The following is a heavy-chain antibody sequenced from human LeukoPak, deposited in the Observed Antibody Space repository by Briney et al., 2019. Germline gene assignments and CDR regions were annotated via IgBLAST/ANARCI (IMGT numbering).Heavy chain of an antibody. CDR2: ISSSGSTI. CDR3: ARDASYGDYSFDYYGMDV. D-gene: IGHD4-17*01. Sequence: GGSLRLSCAASGFTFSSYEINWVRQAPGKGLEWVSYISSSGSTIYYADSVKGRFTISRDNAKNSLYLQMNSLRAEDTAVYYCARDASYGDYSFDYYGMDVWGKGTTVTVSS. V-gene: IGHV3-48*03. CDR1: GFTFSSYE. J-gene: IGHJ6*04.